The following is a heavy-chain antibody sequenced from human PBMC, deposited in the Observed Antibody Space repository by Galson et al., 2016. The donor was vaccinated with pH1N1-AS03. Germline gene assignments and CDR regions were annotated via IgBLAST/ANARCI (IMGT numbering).Heavy chain of an antibody. CDR1: GFTFSSYV. Sequence: SLRLSCAASGFTFSSYVMTWVRQAPGKGLEWVSGVVTSGDTYFADSVKGRFSISRDDSKNTMYLQMDSLGVEDTAIYYCAKDRVYDDSQWVFDYWGQGNPVTVSS. V-gene: IGHV3-23*01. CDR2: VVTSGDT. CDR3: AKDRVYDDSQWVFDY. D-gene: IGHD5/OR15-5a*01. J-gene: IGHJ4*02.